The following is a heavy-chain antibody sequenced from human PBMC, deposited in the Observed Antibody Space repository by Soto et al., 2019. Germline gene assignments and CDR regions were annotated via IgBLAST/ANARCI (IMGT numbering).Heavy chain of an antibody. CDR2: IWYDGSNK. J-gene: IGHJ4*02. D-gene: IGHD4-17*01. V-gene: IGHV3-33*01. Sequence: GGSLRLSCAASGFTFSSYGMHWVRQAPGKGLEWVAVIWYDGSNKYYADSVKGRFTISRDNSKNTLYLQMNSLRAEDTAVYYCARRVFGDYGVDYWGQGTLVTVSS. CDR3: ARRVFGDYGVDY. CDR1: GFTFSSYG.